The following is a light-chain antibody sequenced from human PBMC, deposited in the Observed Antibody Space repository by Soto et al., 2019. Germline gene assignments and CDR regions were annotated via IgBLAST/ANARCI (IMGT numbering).Light chain of an antibody. V-gene: IGLV2-23*02. J-gene: IGLJ3*02. CDR3: CSHVGGSSPQWV. Sequence: QSALTQPASVSGSPGQSITISCTGTSNDVGGYNLVSWFQQHPGKAPKLMISEVNKRPSGVSNRFSGSKSANTASLTISGLQAEDEADYYCCSHVGGSSPQWVFCGGNKLTVL. CDR2: EVN. CDR1: SNDVGGYNL.